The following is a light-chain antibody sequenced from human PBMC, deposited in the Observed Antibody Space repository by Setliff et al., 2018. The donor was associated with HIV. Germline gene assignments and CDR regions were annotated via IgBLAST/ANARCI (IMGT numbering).Light chain of an antibody. V-gene: IGLV2-11*01. J-gene: IGLJ3*02. Sequence: QSVLTQPLSVSGSPGQSVTMSCTGTSSDIGAHDYVSWYQQHPGQAPKLIIYAVTKRPSGVPDRFSGSKSGNTASLTISGIQAEDECDYYCCTSGGSYTLLFGGGTKVTVL. CDR1: SSDIGAHDY. CDR2: AVT. CDR3: CTSGGSYTLL.